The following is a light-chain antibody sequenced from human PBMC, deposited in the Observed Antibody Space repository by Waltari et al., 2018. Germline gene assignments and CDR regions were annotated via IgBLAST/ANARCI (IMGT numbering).Light chain of an antibody. J-gene: IGLJ1*01. CDR2: HDD. CDR3: KEWERTMYYV. Sequence: SYYLTHPSSFSFFPLQTARITFSGDELGNRYACWYQQKPGQSPVMVMYHDDKLPSGIVDRSSASNSGNTATLISRGPKAMDDADYTCKEWERTMYYVFGPGTKATAL. CDR1: ELGNRY. V-gene: IGLV3-1*01.